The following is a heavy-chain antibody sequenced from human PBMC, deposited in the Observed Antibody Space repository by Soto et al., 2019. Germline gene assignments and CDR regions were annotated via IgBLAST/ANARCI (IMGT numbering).Heavy chain of an antibody. Sequence: PSETLSLTCTVSGGSISSGDYYWSWIRQPPGKGLEWIGNFYYSGSTYYNPSLKSRVTISIDTSKNQFSLKLSSVTAADTAVYYCASRKSSPYFDYWGQGTLVTVSS. CDR2: FYYSGST. CDR1: GGSISSGDYY. V-gene: IGHV4-30-4*01. D-gene: IGHD3-10*01. J-gene: IGHJ4*02. CDR3: ASRKSSPYFDY.